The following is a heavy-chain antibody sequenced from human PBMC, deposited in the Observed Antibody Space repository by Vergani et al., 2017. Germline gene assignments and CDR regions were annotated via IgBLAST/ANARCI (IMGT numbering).Heavy chain of an antibody. V-gene: IGHV1-3*01. Sequence: QVQLVQSGAEVKKPGASVKVSCKASGYTFTSYAMHWVRQAPGQRLEWMGWINAGNGNTKYSQKFQGRVTITRDTSASTAYMELSSLRSEDTAVYYCGREPLGVLWFGELAYGMDVWGQGTTVTVSS. D-gene: IGHD3-10*01. CDR3: GREPLGVLWFGELAYGMDV. CDR1: GYTFTSYA. J-gene: IGHJ6*02. CDR2: INAGNGNT.